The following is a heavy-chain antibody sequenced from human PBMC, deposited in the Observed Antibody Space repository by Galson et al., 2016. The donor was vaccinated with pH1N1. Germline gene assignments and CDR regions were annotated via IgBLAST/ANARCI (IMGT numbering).Heavy chain of an antibody. CDR3: ARNWWGIDY. J-gene: IGHJ4*02. V-gene: IGHV3-74*01. CDR1: GFPFSDYW. D-gene: IGHD2-15*01. Sequence: GSLRLSCAASGFPFSDYWMHWVRQAPGKGLVWVARIDNDGRGTSHADSVRGRFAISRDNAENMLYLQMNSLRTDDTAVYYCARNWWGIDYWGQGALVTVSS. CDR2: IDNDGRGT.